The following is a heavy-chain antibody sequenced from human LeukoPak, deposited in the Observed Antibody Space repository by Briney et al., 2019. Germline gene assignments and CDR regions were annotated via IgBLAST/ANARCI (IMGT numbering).Heavy chain of an antibody. D-gene: IGHD2-15*01. Sequence: GGSLRLSCAASGFTFSSYSMNWVRQAPGKELEWVSYISSVISLNDYADSVKGRFTISRDNAKNSVYLQMNSLRDEDTAIYYCARKRLDCSGGSCYGDLDYWGQGTLVTVSS. V-gene: IGHV3-48*02. J-gene: IGHJ4*02. CDR1: GFTFSSYS. CDR3: ARKRLDCSGGSCYGDLDY. CDR2: ISSVISLN.